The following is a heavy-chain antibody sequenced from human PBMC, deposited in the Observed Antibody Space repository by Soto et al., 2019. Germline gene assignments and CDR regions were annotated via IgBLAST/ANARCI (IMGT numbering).Heavy chain of an antibody. J-gene: IGHJ6*03. CDR3: ARGDWVGGTWYSLAGAFYYYMAV. Sequence: EVQLVESGGGLVQPGGSLRLSCAASGFTFSNFWMYWVRQAPGKGLEWVSRINSDGSVSSHADSVRGRLTISRDNVKNNSNIQMDSQRARDTAVYFCARGDWVGGTWYSLAGAFYYYMAVWVKGTTVTVFS. V-gene: IGHV3-74*02. CDR1: GFTFSNFW. CDR2: INSDGSVS. D-gene: IGHD2-15*01.